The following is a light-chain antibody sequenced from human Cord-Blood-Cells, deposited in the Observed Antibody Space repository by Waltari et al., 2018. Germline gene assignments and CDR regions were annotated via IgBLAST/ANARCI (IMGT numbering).Light chain of an antibody. CDR1: QSVSSSY. CDR2: GAS. V-gene: IGKV3-20*01. Sequence: IVLPQPPGTLSLSPGEGATLSCRASQSVSSSYLAWYQQKPGQAPRLLIYGASSRATGIPDRFSGSGSGTDFTLTISRLEPEDFAVYYCQQYGSSLTWTFGQGTKVEIK. CDR3: QQYGSSLTWT. J-gene: IGKJ1*01.